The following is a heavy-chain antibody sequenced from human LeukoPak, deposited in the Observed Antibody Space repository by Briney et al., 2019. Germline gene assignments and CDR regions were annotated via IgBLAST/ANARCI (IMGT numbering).Heavy chain of an antibody. CDR2: IYTSGST. J-gene: IGHJ4*02. V-gene: IGHV4-4*07. CDR3: AREAQYYYDSSGFNY. CDR1: GGSISSYY. D-gene: IGHD3-22*01. Sequence: PSETLSLTCTVSGGSISSYYWSWIRQPAGKGLEWIGRIYTSGSTNYNPSLKSRVTISVDTSKNQFSLKLSSVTAADTAVYYCAREAQYYYDSSGFNYWGQGTLVTVSS.